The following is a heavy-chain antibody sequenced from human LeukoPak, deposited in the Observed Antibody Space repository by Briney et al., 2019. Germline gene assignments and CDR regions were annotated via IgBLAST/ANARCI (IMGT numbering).Heavy chain of an antibody. J-gene: IGHJ4*02. CDR1: GFTFSTYA. D-gene: IGHD3-9*01. Sequence: PGGSLRLSCAASGFTFSTYAMSWVRQAPGKGLEWVSAISGSGGSTDYADSVKGRFTISRDNSKNTLYVQMNSLRAEDTAVYYCAKPRDILTGYYSFDYWGQGTLVTVPS. CDR3: AKPRDILTGYYSFDY. V-gene: IGHV3-23*01. CDR2: ISGSGGST.